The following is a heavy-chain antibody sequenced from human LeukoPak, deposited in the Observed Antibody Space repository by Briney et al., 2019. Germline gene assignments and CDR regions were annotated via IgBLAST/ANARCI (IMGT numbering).Heavy chain of an antibody. CDR2: IYPRDSDT. J-gene: IGHJ6*03. CDR3: ARSRSSFPYYYYMDV. CDR1: GHSFTNYW. V-gene: IGHV5-51*01. Sequence: GESLKISCKDSGHSFTNYWFGWVRQKPGQGLEWMGIIYPRDSDTRYSPSFQGQVNISAGKSISTAYLQWSSLKASDTAMYYCARSRSSFPYYYYMDVWGEGTMVTVSS.